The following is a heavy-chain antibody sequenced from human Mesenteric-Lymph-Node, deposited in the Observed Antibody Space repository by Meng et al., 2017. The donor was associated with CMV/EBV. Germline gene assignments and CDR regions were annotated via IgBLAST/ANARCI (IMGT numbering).Heavy chain of an antibody. CDR2: INHSGST. CDR1: GGSFSGYY. J-gene: IGHJ4*02. D-gene: IGHD3-9*01. V-gene: IGHV4-34*01. Sequence: HQGGAGLFKPLEPHSVTFAVYGGSFSGYYWNWIHQSPEKGLEWIGEINHSGSTTYNPSFTSRIIISVDTSTNQISLNMSSVTAADTAVYYCARGSSYDILTGYFDYWGQGALVTVSS. CDR3: ARGSSYDILTGYFDY.